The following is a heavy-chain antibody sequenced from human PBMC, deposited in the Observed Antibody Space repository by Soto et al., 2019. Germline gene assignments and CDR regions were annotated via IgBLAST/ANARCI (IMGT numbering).Heavy chain of an antibody. D-gene: IGHD4-17*01. CDR1: GGSISSYY. CDR2: IYYSGST. J-gene: IGHJ4*02. CDR3: ARESETVTFDY. V-gene: IGHV4-59*01. Sequence: SETLSLTCTVSGGSISSYYWSWIRQPPGKGLEWIGYIYYSGSTNYNPSLKSRVTISVDTSKNQFSLKLSYVTAADTAVYYCARESETVTFDYWGQGTLVTVSS.